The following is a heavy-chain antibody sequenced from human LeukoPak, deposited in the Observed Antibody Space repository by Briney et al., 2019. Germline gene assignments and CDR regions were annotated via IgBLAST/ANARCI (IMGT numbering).Heavy chain of an antibody. V-gene: IGHV4-59*01. Sequence: SETLSLTCTVSGGSISSYYWSWIRQPPGKGLEWIGYIYYSGSTNYNPSLKSRVAISVDTSKNQFSLKLSSVTAADTAVYYCARYYDFWSGYYNWFDPWGQGTLVTVSS. J-gene: IGHJ5*02. CDR2: IYYSGST. CDR3: ARYYDFWSGYYNWFDP. D-gene: IGHD3-3*01. CDR1: GGSISSYY.